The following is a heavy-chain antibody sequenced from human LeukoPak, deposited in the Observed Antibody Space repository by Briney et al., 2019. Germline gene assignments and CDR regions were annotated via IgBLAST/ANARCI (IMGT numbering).Heavy chain of an antibody. CDR1: GGSISSGSYY. J-gene: IGHJ3*02. Sequence: PSETLSLTFPVSGGSISSGSYYWSWIRQPAGKGLEWIGRIYTSGSTNYNPSLKSRVTISVDRSKNQFSLRLSSVTAADTAVYYCARDSRASDAFDIWGQGTMVTVSS. CDR3: ARDSRASDAFDI. V-gene: IGHV4-61*02. CDR2: IYTSGST.